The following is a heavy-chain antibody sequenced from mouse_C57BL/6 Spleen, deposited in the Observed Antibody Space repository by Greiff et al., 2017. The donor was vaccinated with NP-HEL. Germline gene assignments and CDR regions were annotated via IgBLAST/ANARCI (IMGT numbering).Heavy chain of an antibody. D-gene: IGHD1-1*01. J-gene: IGHJ4*01. V-gene: IGHV2-9-1*01. CDR2: IWTGGGT. CDR3: ARTLITTVVERVDY. CDR1: GFSLTSYA. Sequence: QVQLKESGPGLVAPSQRLSIPCTVSGFSLTSYAISWVRQPPGKGLEWLGVIWTGGGTTSNSALKCRLSISKDNSKRQVFLKMNRLQTDGTARYYCARTLITTVVERVDYWGQGTSLTVSS.